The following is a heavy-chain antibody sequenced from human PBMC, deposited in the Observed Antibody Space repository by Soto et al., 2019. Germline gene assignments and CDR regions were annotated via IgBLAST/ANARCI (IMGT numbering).Heavy chain of an antibody. D-gene: IGHD3-10*01. V-gene: IGHV1-69*02. J-gene: IGHJ4*02. CDR2: INPILSMS. CDR1: GDTFTCYS. Sequence: QVQLVQSGAEVKKPGSSVRVSCKASGDTFTCYSINWVRQAPGLGLEWMGRINPILSMSNYAQRFQGRVTITADQSTSTAYMELSSLRSEDTAMYDCASSYGSGYRAVDYWGPGALVTVSS. CDR3: ASSYGSGYRAVDY.